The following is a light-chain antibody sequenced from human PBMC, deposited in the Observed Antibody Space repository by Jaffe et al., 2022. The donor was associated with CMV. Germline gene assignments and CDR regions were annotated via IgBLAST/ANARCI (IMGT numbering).Light chain of an antibody. Sequence: EIVLTQSPGTLSLSPGERATLSCKASQSVGSNYLAWYQQKPGQAPRLLIYGASSRATGISDRFSASGSGTDFTLTISRLEPEDFAVYYCQQNGSPLTFGGGTKVEIK. CDR3: QQNGSPLT. J-gene: IGKJ4*01. CDR2: GAS. CDR1: QSVGSNY. V-gene: IGKV3-20*01.